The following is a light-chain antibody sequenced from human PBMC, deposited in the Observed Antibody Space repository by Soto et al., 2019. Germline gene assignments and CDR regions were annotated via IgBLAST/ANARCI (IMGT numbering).Light chain of an antibody. J-gene: IGKJ2*02. Sequence: IQLTQSPSSLSSSVGDRVTISCRVTQGITSHLSCCRHKQGKVRKLLICSASNLQSGVPSRFSGSGSGTDFTLTISGLQPEDVATYYGQRTYNAPRTFGQGTKLEIK. CDR3: QRTYNAPRT. CDR1: QGITSH. CDR2: SAS. V-gene: IGKV1-27*01.